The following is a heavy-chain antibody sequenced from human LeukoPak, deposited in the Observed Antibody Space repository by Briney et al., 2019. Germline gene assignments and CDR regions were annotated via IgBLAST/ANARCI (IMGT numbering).Heavy chain of an antibody. Sequence: SETLSLTCTVAGGSISSSSDCWGWIRQPPGKGLEWIGSIYYSGSTYYNPSLKSRVTISVDTSKNQFSLKLSSVTATDTAVFYCARLVGAPNWFDPWGQGTLVTVSS. J-gene: IGHJ5*02. CDR3: ARLVGAPNWFDP. CDR2: IYYSGST. CDR1: GGSISSSSDC. V-gene: IGHV4-39*07. D-gene: IGHD1-26*01.